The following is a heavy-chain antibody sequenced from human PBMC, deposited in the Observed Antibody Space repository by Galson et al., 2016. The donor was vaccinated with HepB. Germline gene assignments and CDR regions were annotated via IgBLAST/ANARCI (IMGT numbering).Heavy chain of an antibody. V-gene: IGHV5-51*01. D-gene: IGHD1-26*01. J-gene: IGHJ4*02. CDR1: GYSFAKYW. Sequence: QSGAEVEKPGESLKISCQGSGYSFAKYWIVWVRQMPGKGLEWMGIIYPGDSDTTYSPPFQGQVTISADKSISTAYLQWSSLKASDTAMYYCARQVGATHDHWGQGTLVTVSS. CDR2: IYPGDSDT. CDR3: ARQVGATHDH.